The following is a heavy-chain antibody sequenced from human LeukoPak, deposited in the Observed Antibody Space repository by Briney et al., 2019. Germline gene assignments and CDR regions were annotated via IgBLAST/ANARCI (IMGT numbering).Heavy chain of an antibody. CDR3: TTHPSPYYYYYYMDV. CDR2: FDPEDGET. Sequence: ASVKVSCKVSGYTLTELSMHWVRQAPGKGLEWMGGFDPEDGETIYAQKFQGRVTMTEDISTDTAYMELSSLRSEDTAVDYCTTHPSPYYYYYYMDVWGKGTTVTVSS. V-gene: IGHV1-24*01. J-gene: IGHJ6*03. CDR1: GYTLTELS.